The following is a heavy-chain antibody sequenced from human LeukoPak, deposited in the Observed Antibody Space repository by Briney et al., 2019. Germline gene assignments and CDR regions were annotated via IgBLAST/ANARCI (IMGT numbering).Heavy chain of an antibody. CDR1: GYSFTNYW. CDR2: IYPGDSDT. Sequence: GESLKISCKGSGYSFTNYWIDWVRQMPGKGLEWMGIIYPGDSDTRYSPSFQGQVTISADNSISTAYLQWSSLKASDTAMYYCARRATVTTNDAFDIWGQGTMVTVSS. D-gene: IGHD4-17*01. J-gene: IGHJ3*02. CDR3: ARRATVTTNDAFDI. V-gene: IGHV5-51*01.